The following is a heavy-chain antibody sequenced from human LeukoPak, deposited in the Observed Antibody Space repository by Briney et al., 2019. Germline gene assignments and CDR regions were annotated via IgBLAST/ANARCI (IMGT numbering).Heavy chain of an antibody. CDR3: AKGSDYYGSVTSKKTD. CDR1: GFTFSNYA. V-gene: IGHV3-23*01. J-gene: IGHJ4*02. Sequence: GGSLRLSCSVSGFTFSNYAMHWVRHAPGKGLEWVSLIIVGSGNIYYVDSVKGRFTISRDNSKNTLYVQMTSLRAEDTAIYYCAKGSDYYGSVTSKKTDWGQGTLVTVSS. D-gene: IGHD3-10*01. CDR2: IIVGSGNI.